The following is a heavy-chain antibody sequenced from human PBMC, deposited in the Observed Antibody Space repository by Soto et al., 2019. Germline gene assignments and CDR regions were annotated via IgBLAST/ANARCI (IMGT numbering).Heavy chain of an antibody. V-gene: IGHV3-7*01. CDR1: RFRFSSYC. CDR3: ARDRSYSLDV. J-gene: IGHJ6*02. CDR2: IKQDGSGK. Sequence: GGSMRLSRSASRFRFSSYCMSWVRQAPGKGLEWVANIKQDGSGKYYVDSVKGRFTSSRDNAKNSVFLQMNSLRAEDTAVYYCARDRSYSLDVWGQGTTVTVSS.